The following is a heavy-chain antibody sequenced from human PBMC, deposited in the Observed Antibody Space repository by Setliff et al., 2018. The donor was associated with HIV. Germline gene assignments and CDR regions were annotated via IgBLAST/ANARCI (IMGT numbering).Heavy chain of an antibody. D-gene: IGHD2-21*01. J-gene: IGHJ3*01. CDR2: LLISPFI. CDR1: GFSFSTYT. Sequence: GESPKISCAASGFSFSTYTMNWVRQAPGKGPEWVSSLLISPFIYYADSVEGRFTISRDNAKNSLYLEMNNLRPEDTAMYFCTRDLNLPGGEVFDLWGQGTMVTVSS. V-gene: IGHV3-21*01. CDR3: TRDLNLPGGEVFDL.